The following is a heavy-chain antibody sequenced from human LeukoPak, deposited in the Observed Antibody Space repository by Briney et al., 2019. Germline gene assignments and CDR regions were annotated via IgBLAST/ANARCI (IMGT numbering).Heavy chain of an antibody. V-gene: IGHV3-66*02. D-gene: IGHD3-22*01. CDR3: ASSSGYYQDAFDI. J-gene: IGHJ3*02. CDR2: IYSGGST. Sequence: GGSLRLSCAASGLIVSSNYMSWVRQAPGKGLEWVSVIYSGGSTYYADSVKSRFTISRDNSKNTLYLQMNSLRAEDTAVYYCASSSGYYQDAFDIWGQGTMVTVSS. CDR1: GLIVSSNY.